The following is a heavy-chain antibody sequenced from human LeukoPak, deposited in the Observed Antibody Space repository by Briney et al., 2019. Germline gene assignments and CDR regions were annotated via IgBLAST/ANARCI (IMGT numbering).Heavy chain of an antibody. D-gene: IGHD1-20*01. V-gene: IGHV3-11*01. CDR3: ARRRYNWNAIDY. Sequence: GGSLRLSCAASGYTFSDYYMSWIRQAPGKGLEWVSYISSSGNIIYYADSVKGRFTISRDNAKNSLYLQMNSLRAEDTAVYYCARRRYNWNAIDYWGQGTLVTVSS. CDR1: GYTFSDYY. CDR2: ISSSGNII. J-gene: IGHJ4*02.